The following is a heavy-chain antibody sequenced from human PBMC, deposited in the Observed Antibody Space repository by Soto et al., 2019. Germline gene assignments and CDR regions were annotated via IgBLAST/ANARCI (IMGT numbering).Heavy chain of an antibody. CDR1: GGSISSSSYY. Sequence: ASETLSLTCTVSGGSISSSSYYWGWIRQPPGKGLEWIGSIYYSGSTYYNPSLKSRVTISVDTSKNQFSLKLSSVTAADTAVYYCARQPSLSGYDILTGYFSYYGMDVWGQGTTVTVSS. J-gene: IGHJ6*02. V-gene: IGHV4-39*01. CDR2: IYYSGST. CDR3: ARQPSLSGYDILTGYFSYYGMDV. D-gene: IGHD3-9*01.